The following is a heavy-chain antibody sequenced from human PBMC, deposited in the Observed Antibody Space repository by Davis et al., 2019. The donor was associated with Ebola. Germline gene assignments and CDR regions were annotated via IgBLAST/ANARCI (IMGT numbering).Heavy chain of an antibody. CDR3: ARSGIVATGTGMDV. Sequence: ASVKVSCKASGFILTNYAIHWVRQAPGQRLEWMGWINAGNGNTKYSQKFQGRVTITRDTSASTAYMELSSLRSEDTAVYYCARSGIVATGTGMDVWGKGTTVTVSS. CDR2: INAGNGNT. CDR1: GFILTNYA. J-gene: IGHJ6*04. D-gene: IGHD6-13*01. V-gene: IGHV1-3*01.